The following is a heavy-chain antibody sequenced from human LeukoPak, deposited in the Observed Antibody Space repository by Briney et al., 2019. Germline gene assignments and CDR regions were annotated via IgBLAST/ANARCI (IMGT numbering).Heavy chain of an antibody. Sequence: GGSLRLSCAASGFTFSSYAMSWVRQAPGKGLEWVSVISGSGGSTYDADSVKGRFTISRDNSKNTLYLQMNSLRAEDTAVYYCAKDRQNVLQTVATYFDYWGQGTLVTVSP. D-gene: IGHD4-23*01. CDR2: ISGSGGST. CDR3: AKDRQNVLQTVATYFDY. CDR1: GFTFSSYA. V-gene: IGHV3-23*01. J-gene: IGHJ4*02.